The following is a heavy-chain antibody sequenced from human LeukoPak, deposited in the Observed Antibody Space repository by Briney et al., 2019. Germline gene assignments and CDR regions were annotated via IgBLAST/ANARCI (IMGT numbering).Heavy chain of an antibody. V-gene: IGHV3-11*01. D-gene: IGHD5-12*01. J-gene: IGHJ3*02. CDR1: GFTFSDYY. Sequence: PGGSLRLSCAASGFTFSDYYMSWIRQAPGKGLEWVSYISSSGSTIYYADSVKGRFTISRDNAKNSLYLQMNSLRAEDTAVYYCAKRYSGHDGAAFDIWGQGTMVTVSS. CDR3: AKRYSGHDGAAFDI. CDR2: ISSSGSTI.